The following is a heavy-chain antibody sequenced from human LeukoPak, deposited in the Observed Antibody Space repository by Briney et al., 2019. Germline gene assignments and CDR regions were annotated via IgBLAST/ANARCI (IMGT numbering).Heavy chain of an antibody. J-gene: IGHJ4*02. CDR2: ISSSSSYI. CDR1: GFTFSNYR. CDR3: ARISSRVYAIDY. D-gene: IGHD2-8*01. Sequence: GGSLRLSCAASGFTFSNYRMSWVRQAPGKGLEWVSSISSSSSYIYYADSVKGRFTISRDNAKNSLYLQMNSLRAEDTAVYYCARISSRVYAIDYWGQGTLVTVSS. V-gene: IGHV3-21*01.